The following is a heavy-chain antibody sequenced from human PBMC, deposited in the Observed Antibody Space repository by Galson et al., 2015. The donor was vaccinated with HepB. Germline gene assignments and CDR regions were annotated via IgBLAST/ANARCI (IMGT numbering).Heavy chain of an antibody. CDR2: MNPNSGKT. CDR3: ARAAKWHYDFWGGYLSGSWFDP. D-gene: IGHD3-3*01. CDR1: GCTFTSYD. J-gene: IGHJ5*02. V-gene: IGHV1-8*01. Sequence: SVKVSCKASGCTFTSYDINWVRQATGQGLEWMGWMNPNSGKTGYAQKFQGRVTMTRDTPIGTAYMELSSLRPEDTAVYYCARAAKWHYDFWGGYLSGSWFDPWGQGTLVTVSS.